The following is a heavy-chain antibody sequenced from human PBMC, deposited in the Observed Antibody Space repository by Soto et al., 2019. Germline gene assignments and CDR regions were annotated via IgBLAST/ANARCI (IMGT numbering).Heavy chain of an antibody. CDR1: GGTFSSYA. J-gene: IGHJ6*02. CDR2: IIPIFGTA. Sequence: VQLVQSGAEVKKPGASVKVSCKASGGTFSSYAISWVRQAPGQGLEWMGGIIPIFGTANYAQKFQGRVTITADESTSTAYMELSSLRSQDTAVYYCARISGSSHPPYYYYGMDVWGQGTTVTVSS. V-gene: IGHV1-69*01. CDR3: ARISGSSHPPYYYYGMDV. D-gene: IGHD3-10*01.